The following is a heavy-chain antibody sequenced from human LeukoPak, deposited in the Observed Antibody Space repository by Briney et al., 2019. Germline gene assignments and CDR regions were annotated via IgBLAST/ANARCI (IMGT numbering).Heavy chain of an antibody. CDR2: INHSGST. CDR1: GGSFSGYY. J-gene: IGHJ5*02. V-gene: IGHV4-34*01. D-gene: IGHD3-16*01. Sequence: PSETLSLTCAVYGGSFSGYYWSWIRQPPGKGLEWIGEINHSGSTNYNPSLKSRVTISVDTSKNQFSLKLSSVTAADTAVYYCARTRLYYPGWFDPWGQGTLVTVSS. CDR3: ARTRLYYPGWFDP.